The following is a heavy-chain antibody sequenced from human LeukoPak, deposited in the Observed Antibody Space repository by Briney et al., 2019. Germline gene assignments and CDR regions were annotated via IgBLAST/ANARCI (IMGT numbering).Heavy chain of an antibody. CDR2: IYHSGST. Sequence: PSGTLSLTCAVSGGSISSSNWWSWVRQPPGKGLEWIGEIYHSGSTNYNPSLKSRVTISVDKSKNQFSLKLSSVTAADTAVYYCARDPPYYYDSSGSKTFDYWGQGTLVTVSS. V-gene: IGHV4-4*02. CDR1: GGSISSSNW. J-gene: IGHJ4*02. D-gene: IGHD3-22*01. CDR3: ARDPPYYYDSSGSKTFDY.